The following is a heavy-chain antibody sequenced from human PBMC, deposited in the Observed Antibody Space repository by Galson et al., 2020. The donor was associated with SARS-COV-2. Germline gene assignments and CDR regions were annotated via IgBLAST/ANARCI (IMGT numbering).Heavy chain of an antibody. Sequence: ASVKVSCKPSGYTFTSYGLSWVRQAPGQRLEWMGWISTYNGNTKYAKNLQGRVTMTTDTSTSTAYMELRSLRSDDTAVYFCARGNDDLWSGYYKSWYFDLWGRGTLVTVSS. D-gene: IGHD3-3*01. V-gene: IGHV1-18*01. CDR1: GYTFTSYG. CDR3: ARGNDDLWSGYYKSWYFDL. J-gene: IGHJ2*01. CDR2: ISTYNGNT.